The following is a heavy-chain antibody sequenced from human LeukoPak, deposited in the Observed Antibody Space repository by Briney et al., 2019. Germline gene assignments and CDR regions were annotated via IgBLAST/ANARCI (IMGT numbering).Heavy chain of an antibody. Sequence: SETLSLTCTVPGGSISSSSYYWGWIRQPPGKGLEWIGSIYYSGSTYYNPSLKSRVTISVDTSKNQFSLKLSSVTAADTAVYYCALSVKERWPPYFDYWGQGTLVTVSS. CDR3: ALSVKERWPPYFDY. CDR1: GGSISSSSYY. D-gene: IGHD6-25*01. V-gene: IGHV4-39*01. J-gene: IGHJ4*02. CDR2: IYYSGST.